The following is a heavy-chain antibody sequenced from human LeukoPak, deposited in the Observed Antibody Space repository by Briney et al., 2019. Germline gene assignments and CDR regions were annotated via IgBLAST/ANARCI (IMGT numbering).Heavy chain of an antibody. V-gene: IGHV4-59*01. J-gene: IGHJ5*02. CDR3: ARGPYSSSWYFGFDP. CDR1: GGSISSYY. D-gene: IGHD6-13*01. CDR2: IYYSGST. Sequence: SETLSLTCTVSGGSISSYYWSWIRQPPGKGLEWIGYIYYSGSTNYNPSLKSRVTISVDTSKNQFSLKLSSVTAADTAVYYCARGPYSSSWYFGFDPWSQGTLVTVSS.